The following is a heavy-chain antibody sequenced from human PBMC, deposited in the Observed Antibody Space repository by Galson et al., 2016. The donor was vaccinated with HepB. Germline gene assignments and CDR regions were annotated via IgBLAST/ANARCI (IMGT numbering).Heavy chain of an antibody. D-gene: IGHD7-27*01. CDR3: ARSYLLGRGFGW. V-gene: IGHV6-1*01. CDR2: TYYRSKWFS. Sequence: CAISGDSVSSSSATWNWIRQSPSRGLEWLGRTYYRSKWFSDYAMSMKGRITINADTSKNQFSLHLNSVTPEDTAVYYCARSYLLGRGFGWWGQGTLVTVSS. CDR1: GDSVSSSSAT. J-gene: IGHJ4*02.